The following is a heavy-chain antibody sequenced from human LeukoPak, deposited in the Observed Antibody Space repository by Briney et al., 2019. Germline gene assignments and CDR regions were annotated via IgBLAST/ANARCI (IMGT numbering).Heavy chain of an antibody. J-gene: IGHJ4*02. Sequence: SETLSLTCTVSGGSISSGGYYWSWIRQHPGKGLEWIGYIYYSGSTYYNPSLKSRVTISVDTSKNQFSLKLSSVAAADTAVYYCAREHSGYHFDYWGQGTLVTVSS. CDR3: AREHSGYHFDY. CDR1: GGSISSGGYY. V-gene: IGHV4-31*03. D-gene: IGHD3-22*01. CDR2: IYYSGST.